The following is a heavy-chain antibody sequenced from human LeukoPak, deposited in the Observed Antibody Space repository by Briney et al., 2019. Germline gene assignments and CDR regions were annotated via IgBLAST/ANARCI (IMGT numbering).Heavy chain of an antibody. J-gene: IGHJ5*02. V-gene: IGHV4-59*01. CDR3: ARLEEDYGDYAASWFDP. Sequence: SVTLSLTCTGSGGSISSYYWSWIRQPPGKGLEWSGYIYYSGSTNYNPSLKSRVTISVDTSKNQFFLKLSSVTAADTAVYYCARLEEDYGDYAASWFDPWGQGTLVTVSS. CDR2: IYYSGST. D-gene: IGHD4-17*01. CDR1: GGSISSYY.